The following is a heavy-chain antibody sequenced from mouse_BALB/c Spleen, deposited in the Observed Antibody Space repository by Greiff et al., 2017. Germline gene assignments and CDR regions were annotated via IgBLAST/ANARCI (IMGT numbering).Heavy chain of an antibody. J-gene: IGHJ2*01. CDR2: ISYDGSN. CDR3: ARVEGYFDY. V-gene: IGHV3-6*02. Sequence: DVQLQESGPGLVKPSQSLSLTCSVTGYSITSGYYWNWIRQFPGNKLEWMGYISYDGSNNYNPSLKNRISITRDTSKNQFFLKLNSVTTEDTATYYCARVEGYFDYWGQGTTLTVSS. CDR1: GYSITSGYY.